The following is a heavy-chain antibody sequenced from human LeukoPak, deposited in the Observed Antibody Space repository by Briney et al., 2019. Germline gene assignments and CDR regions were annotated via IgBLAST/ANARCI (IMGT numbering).Heavy chain of an antibody. CDR1: GFTVSSSY. CDR3: ARDRDPTNYDYYGMDV. J-gene: IGHJ6*02. D-gene: IGHD1-1*01. CDR2: IYSGGST. V-gene: IGHV3-53*04. Sequence: GGSLRLSCAASGFTVSSSYMSWVRQAPGKGLEWVSSIYSGGSTDYADSVKGRFTISRHNSKNTLYLQMNSLRAEDTAVYYCARDRDPTNYDYYGMDVWGQGTTVTVSS.